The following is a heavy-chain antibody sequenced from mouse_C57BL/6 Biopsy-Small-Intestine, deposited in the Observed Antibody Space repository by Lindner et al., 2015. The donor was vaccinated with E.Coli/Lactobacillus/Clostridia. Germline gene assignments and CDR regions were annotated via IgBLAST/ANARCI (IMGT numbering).Heavy chain of an antibody. J-gene: IGHJ2*01. V-gene: IGHV1-19*01. D-gene: IGHD1-1*01. Sequence: VQLQESGPVLVKPGASVKMSCKASGYTFTDYYMNWVKQSHGKSLEWIGVINPYNGGTSYNQKFKGKATLTVDKSSSTAYMELNSLTSEDSVVYYCARRGGLYYYGSSYVFDYWGQGTTLTVSS. CDR1: GYTFTDYY. CDR3: ARRGGLYYYGSSYVFDY. CDR2: INPYNGGT.